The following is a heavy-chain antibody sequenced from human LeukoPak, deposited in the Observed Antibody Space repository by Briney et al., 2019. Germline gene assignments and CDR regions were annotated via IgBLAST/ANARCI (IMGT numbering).Heavy chain of an antibody. J-gene: IGHJ6*03. Sequence: SETLSLTCAVYGGSFSGYYWSWIRQPPGKGLEWIGEINHSGSTNYNPSLKSRVTISVDTSKNQFSLKLSSVTAADTAVYYCARGSNYGDYYYYYYMDVWGKGATVTVSS. D-gene: IGHD4-11*01. CDR2: INHSGST. CDR3: ARGSNYGDYYYYYYMDV. V-gene: IGHV4-34*01. CDR1: GGSFSGYY.